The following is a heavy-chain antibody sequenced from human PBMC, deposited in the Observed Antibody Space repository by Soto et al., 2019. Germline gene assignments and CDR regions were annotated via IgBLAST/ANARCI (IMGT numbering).Heavy chain of an antibody. Sequence: SETLSLTCAVYGGSFSGYYWSWIRQPPGKGLEWIGEINHSGSTNYNPSRKSRVTISVDTSKNQFSLKLSSVTAADTAVYYCARAQGDRYGDYALDYWGQGTLVTVSS. J-gene: IGHJ4*02. D-gene: IGHD4-17*01. V-gene: IGHV4-34*01. CDR1: GGSFSGYY. CDR3: ARAQGDRYGDYALDY. CDR2: INHSGST.